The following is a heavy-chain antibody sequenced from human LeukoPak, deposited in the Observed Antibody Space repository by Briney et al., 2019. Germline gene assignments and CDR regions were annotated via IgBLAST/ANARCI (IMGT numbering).Heavy chain of an antibody. CDR3: ARAPDTVTRNYYYYYMDV. D-gene: IGHD4-17*01. CDR1: GFTFSDHY. Sequence: GGSLRLSCAASGFTFSDHYMSWIRQAPGKGLEWVSYISQTGTTISYADSVKGRFTLSRDNAKNTLYLQMNSLRAEDTGVYYCARAPDTVTRNYYYYYMDVWGKGTTVTISS. CDR2: ISQTGTTI. V-gene: IGHV3-11*04. J-gene: IGHJ6*03.